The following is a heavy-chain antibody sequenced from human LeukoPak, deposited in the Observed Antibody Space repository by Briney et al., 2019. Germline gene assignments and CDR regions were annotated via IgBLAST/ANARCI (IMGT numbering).Heavy chain of an antibody. Sequence: GGSLRLSCTASGFTFGDYAMSWVRQAPGKGLEWVGFIRSKVYGGTTEYAASVKGRFTISRDDSKSIAYLQMNSLKTEDTAVYFCTRGFDIWGVISTGDYWGQGTLVTVSS. V-gene: IGHV3-49*04. D-gene: IGHD3-10*01. CDR3: TRGFDIWGVISTGDY. J-gene: IGHJ4*02. CDR1: GFTFGDYA. CDR2: IRSKVYGGTT.